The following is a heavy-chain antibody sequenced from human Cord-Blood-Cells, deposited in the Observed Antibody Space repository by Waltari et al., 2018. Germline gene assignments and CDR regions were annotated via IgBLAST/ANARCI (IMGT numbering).Heavy chain of an antibody. Sequence: QVQLVESGGGVVQPGRSLRLSCAASGFTFSSYAMHWVRQAPGKGLGWVAVISYDGSNKYYADSVKGRFTISRDNSKNTLYLQMNSLGAEDTAVYYCARDFNGGGYFDLWGRGTLVTVSS. D-gene: IGHD2-8*01. J-gene: IGHJ2*01. CDR3: ARDFNGGGYFDL. CDR2: ISYDGSNK. V-gene: IGHV3-30-3*01. CDR1: GFTFSSYA.